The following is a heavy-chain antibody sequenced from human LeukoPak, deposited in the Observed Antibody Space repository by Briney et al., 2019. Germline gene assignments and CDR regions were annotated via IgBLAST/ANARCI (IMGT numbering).Heavy chain of an antibody. J-gene: IGHJ6*03. CDR2: IYHSGST. V-gene: IGHV4-39*07. D-gene: IGHD6-19*01. Sequence: PSETLSLTCTVSGGSISSGSYYWSWIRQPAGKGLEWIGSIYHSGSTYYNPSLQSRVTISVDTSKNQFSLKLSSVTAADTAVYYCARDGYSSGSRYYYYMDVWGKGTTVTVSS. CDR3: ARDGYSSGSRYYYYMDV. CDR1: GGSISSGSYY.